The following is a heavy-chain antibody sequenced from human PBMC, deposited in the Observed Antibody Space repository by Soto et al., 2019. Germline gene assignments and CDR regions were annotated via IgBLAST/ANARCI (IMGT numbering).Heavy chain of an antibody. D-gene: IGHD3-10*01. V-gene: IGHV4-4*02. Sequence: SETLSLTCAVSSGSISSSNWWSWVRQPPGQGLEWIGEIYHSGSTNYNPSLKSRVTISVDKSKNQFSLKLSSVTAADTAVYYCARDNYGSGSYSAGNWFDPWGQGTLVTVSS. CDR1: SGSISSSNW. J-gene: IGHJ5*02. CDR3: ARDNYGSGSYSAGNWFDP. CDR2: IYHSGST.